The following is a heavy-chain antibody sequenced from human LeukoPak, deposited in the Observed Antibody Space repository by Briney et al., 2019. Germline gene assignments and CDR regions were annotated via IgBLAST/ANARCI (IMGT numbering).Heavy chain of an antibody. J-gene: IGHJ4*02. Sequence: SETLSLTCTVSGGSVSSGSYYWSWVRQPPGKGLEWIGYIYYSGSTNYNPSLKSRVTISVDTSKNQFSLKLSSVTAADTAVYYCARAGNIVGNWGQGTLVTVSS. V-gene: IGHV4-61*01. CDR1: GGSVSSGSYY. D-gene: IGHD1-26*01. CDR2: IYYSGST. CDR3: ARAGNIVGN.